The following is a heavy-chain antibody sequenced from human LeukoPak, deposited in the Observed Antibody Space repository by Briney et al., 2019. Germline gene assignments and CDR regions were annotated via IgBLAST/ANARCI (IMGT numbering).Heavy chain of an antibody. CDR3: ARGGYNYGYIY. D-gene: IGHD5-18*01. V-gene: IGHV4-61*09. CDR1: GGSISSSSYY. CDR2: IMIGGNT. J-gene: IGHJ4*02. Sequence: SETLSLTCTVSGGSISSSSYYWSWIRQPAGKGLEWIGQIMIGGNTDYNPSLKSRLTISLDTSKNQFSLKLNSMTAADTAVYYCARGGYNYGYIYWGQGTLVTVSS.